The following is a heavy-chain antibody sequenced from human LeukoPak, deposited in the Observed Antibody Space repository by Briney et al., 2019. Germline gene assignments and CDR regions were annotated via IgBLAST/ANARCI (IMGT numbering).Heavy chain of an antibody. J-gene: IGHJ4*02. Sequence: GTSLRLSCAVSGFTFSGYTMHWVRQAPGKGLEWVAVISFDGSNKYYGDSVKGRFTISRGNSKNTLYLQMNSLRPDDTAIYYCARDTLWEWGQGTLVTVSS. V-gene: IGHV3-30-3*01. CDR2: ISFDGSNK. D-gene: IGHD1-26*01. CDR1: GFTFSGYT. CDR3: ARDTLWE.